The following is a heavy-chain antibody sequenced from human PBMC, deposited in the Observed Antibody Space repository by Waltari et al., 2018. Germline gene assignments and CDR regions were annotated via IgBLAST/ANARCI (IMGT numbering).Heavy chain of an antibody. V-gene: IGHV4-59*01. Sequence: QVQLQESGPGLVKPSETLSLTCTVSGGSISSYYWSWIRQPPGKGLEWIGYIYYRGSTNYNPSLKSRVTISVDTSKNQFSLKLSSVTAADTAVYYCARQSSSWFDAFDIWGQGTMVTVSS. CDR2: IYYRGST. CDR1: GGSISSYY. CDR3: ARQSSSWFDAFDI. D-gene: IGHD6-13*01. J-gene: IGHJ3*02.